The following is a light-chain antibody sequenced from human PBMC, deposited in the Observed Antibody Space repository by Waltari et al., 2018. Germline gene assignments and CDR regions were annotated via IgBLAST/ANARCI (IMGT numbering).Light chain of an antibody. CDR3: CSYAGSITFWV. J-gene: IGLJ3*02. V-gene: IGLV2-11*01. Sequence: VGGYNYVSWYQHHPGKAPKLIIYDVTKRPSGVPDRFSASKSDNTASLTISGLQAEDEADYYCCSYAGSITFWVFGGGTKLTVL. CDR2: DVT. CDR1: VGGYNY.